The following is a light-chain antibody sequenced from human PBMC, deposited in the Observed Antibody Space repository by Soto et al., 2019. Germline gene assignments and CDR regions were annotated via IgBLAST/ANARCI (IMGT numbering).Light chain of an antibody. CDR3: AAWDASLNGQGVV. V-gene: IGLV1-44*01. CDR1: SSNIGSNT. Sequence: QSVLTQPPSASGTPGQRVTISCSGSSSNIGSNTVNWYQQLPGTAPKLLIYSNNQRPSGVPDRFSGSKSGTSASLAISGLQYEDEADYYCAAWDASLNGQGVVFGGGTQLTVL. CDR2: SNN. J-gene: IGLJ2*01.